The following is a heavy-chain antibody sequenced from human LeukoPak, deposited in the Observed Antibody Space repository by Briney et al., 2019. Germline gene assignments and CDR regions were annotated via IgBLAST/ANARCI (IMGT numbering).Heavy chain of an antibody. D-gene: IGHD6-13*01. J-gene: IGHJ6*02. CDR1: GLTVSSNY. CDR3: ARDGHSSSWDRDLDYYYGMDV. V-gene: IGHV3-53*01. Sequence: GGSLRLSCAASGLTVSSNYMSWVRQAPGKGLEWVSVIYSGGSTYYADSVKGRFTISRDNSKNTLYLQMNSLRAEDTAVYYCARDGHSSSWDRDLDYYYGMDVWGQGTTVTVS. CDR2: IYSGGST.